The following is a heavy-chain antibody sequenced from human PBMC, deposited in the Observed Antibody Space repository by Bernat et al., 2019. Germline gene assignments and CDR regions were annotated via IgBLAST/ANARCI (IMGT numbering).Heavy chain of an antibody. D-gene: IGHD3-16*02. J-gene: IGHJ4*02. Sequence: QVQLVESGGGVVQPGRSLRLSCAASGFTFSSYAMHWVRQAPGKGLEWVAVISYDGSNKYYADSVKGRFTISRDNAKNSLYLQMNSLRAEDTAVYYCARGPYTYYDYVWGSYRYAYFDYWGQGTLVTVSS. V-gene: IGHV3-30*07. CDR1: GFTFSSYA. CDR2: ISYDGSNK. CDR3: ARGPYTYYDYVWGSYRYAYFDY.